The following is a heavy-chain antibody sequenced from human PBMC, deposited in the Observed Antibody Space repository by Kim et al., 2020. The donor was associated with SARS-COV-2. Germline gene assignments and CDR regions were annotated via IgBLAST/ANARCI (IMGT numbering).Heavy chain of an antibody. CDR2: INPNTGDT. CDR3: ARDAVSRESRNGPADY. V-gene: IGHV1-2*02. J-gene: IGHJ4*02. Sequence: ASVKVSCKASGYTFTAYYVYWVRQAPGQGLEWMGWINPNTGDTHFAQKFKDRVTMTSDSSTTTAYMELSGLTSDDTAFYYCARDAVSRESRNGPADYWGQGTLVTVSS. CDR1: GYTFTAYY. D-gene: IGHD6-19*01.